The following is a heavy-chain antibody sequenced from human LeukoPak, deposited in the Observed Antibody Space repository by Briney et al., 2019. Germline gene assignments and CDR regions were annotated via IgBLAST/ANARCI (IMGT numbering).Heavy chain of an antibody. D-gene: IGHD3-10*01. J-gene: IGHJ4*02. Sequence: GGSLRLSCAASGFTFSNYAMMWVRQAPGKRLEWISSITGSGDGTYYADSVRGRFTISRDNSENALYLQVNSLRVEDTAVYFCVKGFVHPTYYFDYWGQGTLVTVSS. V-gene: IGHV3-23*01. CDR2: ITGSGDGT. CDR3: VKGFVHPTYYFDY. CDR1: GFTFSNYA.